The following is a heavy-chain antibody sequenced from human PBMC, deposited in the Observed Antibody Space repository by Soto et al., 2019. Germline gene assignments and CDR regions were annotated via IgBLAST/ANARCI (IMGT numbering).Heavy chain of an antibody. CDR2: VYYNENT. CDR3: ARRERYYGSPGWFAP. J-gene: IGHJ5*02. D-gene: IGHD3-10*01. CDR1: GGSISSFTYY. Sequence: PWETLSLTFSVSGGSISSFTYYWGWIRQPPGKGLEWIGTVYYNENTYCNPSLKSRVTITVDTAKNQFSLNLRSVTAADTAMYFCARRERYYGSPGWFAPWGPGTLVTVSS. V-gene: IGHV4-39*01.